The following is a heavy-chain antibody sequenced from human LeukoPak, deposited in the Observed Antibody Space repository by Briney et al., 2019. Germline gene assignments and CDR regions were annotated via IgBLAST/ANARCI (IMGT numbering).Heavy chain of an antibody. D-gene: IGHD3-10*01. J-gene: IGHJ4*02. CDR2: ISWNSGSV. CDR1: GFTFDDYA. Sequence: GGSLRLSCAASGFTFDDYAMHWVRQAPGKGLEWVSGISWNSGSVGYADSVKGRFTISRDNAKNSLYLQMNSLRAEDTALYYCAKDHYGSGSYTDYWGQGTPVTVSS. CDR3: AKDHYGSGSYTDY. V-gene: IGHV3-9*01.